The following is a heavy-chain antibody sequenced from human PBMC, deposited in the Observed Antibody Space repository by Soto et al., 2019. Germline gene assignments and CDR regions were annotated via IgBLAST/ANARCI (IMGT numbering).Heavy chain of an antibody. CDR2: IKQDGSEK. CDR3: ARALKGFDAFDI. Sequence: VGSLRLSCASSVFTFSSYWMSCVRQAPGKGLEWVANIKQDGSEKYYVDSVKGRFTISRDNAKNSLYLQMNSLRAEDTAVYYCARALKGFDAFDIWGQGTMVIVSS. J-gene: IGHJ3*02. CDR1: VFTFSSYW. V-gene: IGHV3-7*01.